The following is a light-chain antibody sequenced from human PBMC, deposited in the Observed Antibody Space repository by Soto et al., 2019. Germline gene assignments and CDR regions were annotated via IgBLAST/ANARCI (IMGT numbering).Light chain of an antibody. CDR3: LLSYSGTQQV. CDR1: TGAVTSGHY. Sequence: AVVTQESSVTVSPGGTVTLTCGSSTGAVTSGHYPYWFQQKPGQAPRTLIYDTSNKHSWTPARFSGSLLGGKAALTLSGAQPEDEADYYCLLSYSGTQQVFGAGTKVTVL. CDR2: DTS. J-gene: IGLJ1*01. V-gene: IGLV7-46*01.